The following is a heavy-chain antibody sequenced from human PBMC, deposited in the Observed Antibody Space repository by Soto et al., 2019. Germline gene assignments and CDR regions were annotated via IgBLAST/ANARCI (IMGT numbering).Heavy chain of an antibody. CDR3: ARGVVVVPAAMGFDY. CDR2: IKQDGSEK. J-gene: IGHJ4*02. CDR1: GFTFSSYW. D-gene: IGHD2-2*01. Sequence: GGSLRLSCAASGFTFSSYWMSWVRQAPGKGLEWVANIKQDGSEKYYVDSVKGRFTISRDNAKNSLYLQMNSLRAEDTAVYYCARGVVVVPAAMGFDYWGQGTLVTVSS. V-gene: IGHV3-7*01.